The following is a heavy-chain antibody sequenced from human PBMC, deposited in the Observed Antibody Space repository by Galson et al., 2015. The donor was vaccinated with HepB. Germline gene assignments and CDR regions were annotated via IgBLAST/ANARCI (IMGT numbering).Heavy chain of an antibody. Sequence: SVKVSCKASGYTFTGYHMHWVRQAPGQGLEWMGRINPNSGGTNYAQKFQGRVTMTRDTSISTAYMELSRLRSDDTAVYYCARESVLVAYAIPAWFDPWGQGTLVTVSS. CDR1: GYTFTGYH. J-gene: IGHJ5*02. CDR2: INPNSGGT. V-gene: IGHV1-2*06. D-gene: IGHD2-8*02. CDR3: ARESVLVAYAIPAWFDP.